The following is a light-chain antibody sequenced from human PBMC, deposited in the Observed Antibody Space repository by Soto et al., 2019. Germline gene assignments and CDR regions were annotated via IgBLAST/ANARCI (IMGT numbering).Light chain of an antibody. CDR1: SSNIGNNY. Sequence: QSVLTQPPSVSAAPGQTVTISCSGSSSNIGNNYVSWYQQHPGTAPKLLIHYNNKRPPGIPDRFSGSKSGTSATLGITGLQTGDEADYYCGTWDSSLSARVFGGGTKLTVL. V-gene: IGLV1-51*01. CDR2: YNN. CDR3: GTWDSSLSARV. J-gene: IGLJ3*02.